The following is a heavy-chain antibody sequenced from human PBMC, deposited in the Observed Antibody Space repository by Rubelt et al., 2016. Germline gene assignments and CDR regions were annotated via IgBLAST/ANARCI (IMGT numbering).Heavy chain of an antibody. CDR3: TIYINGHH. V-gene: IGHV3-73*01. CDR1: GFTFTNYW. D-gene: IGHD2-8*01. CDR2: ISSKANTYAT. Sequence: EAQLVASGGGLVRPGGSLRLSCAASVSGFTFTNYWMNWVRQASGKGLEWVGRISSKANTYATAYAASVKGRFTISIDDSKTMAYRQMNSLKTEDTAVYYCTIYINGHHWGQGSLVTVSS. J-gene: IGHJ1*01.